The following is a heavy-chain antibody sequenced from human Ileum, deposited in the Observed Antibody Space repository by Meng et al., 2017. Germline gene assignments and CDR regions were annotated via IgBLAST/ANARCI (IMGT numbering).Heavy chain of an antibody. CDR2: IYHSGST. Sequence: GPLRLSCAVSGYSISSGYYWGWIRQPPGKGLEWIGSIYHSGSTYYNPSLKSRVTISVDTSKNQFSLKLSSVTAADTAVYYCARALYYDFCSGYYGGNWFDPWGQGTLVTVSS. CDR1: GYSISSGYY. J-gene: IGHJ5*02. V-gene: IGHV4-38-2*01. D-gene: IGHD3-3*01. CDR3: ARALYYDFCSGYYGGNWFDP.